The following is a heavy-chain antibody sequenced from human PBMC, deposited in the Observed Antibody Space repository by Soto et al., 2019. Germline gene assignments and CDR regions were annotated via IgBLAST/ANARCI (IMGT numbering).Heavy chain of an antibody. CDR3: ARSSRKYYDFWSGSTNYRYFDY. D-gene: IGHD3-3*01. CDR1: GFTFSDYY. V-gene: IGHV3-11*01. CDR2: ISSSGSTI. J-gene: IGHJ4*02. Sequence: GGSLRLSCAASGFTFSDYYMSWIRQAPGKGLEWVSYISSSGSTIYYAYSVKGRFTVSRDNAKNSLYLQMNSLGAEDTAVNFCARSSRKYYDFWSGSTNYRYFDYWGQGTLVTVSS.